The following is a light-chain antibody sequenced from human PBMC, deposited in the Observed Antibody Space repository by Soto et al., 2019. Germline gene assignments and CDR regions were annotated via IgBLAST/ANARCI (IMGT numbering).Light chain of an antibody. J-gene: IGKJ1*01. CDR1: QSISSW. CDR3: QQYNSYSPWT. CDR2: DAS. V-gene: IGKV1-5*01. Sequence: DVKMTQSPSTLSASGEDIATITCPFSQSISSWLAWYQQKPGKVPKLLIYDASSLESGVPSRFSGSGSGTEFTLTISSLQPDDFATYYCQQYNSYSPWTFGQGTKVDIK.